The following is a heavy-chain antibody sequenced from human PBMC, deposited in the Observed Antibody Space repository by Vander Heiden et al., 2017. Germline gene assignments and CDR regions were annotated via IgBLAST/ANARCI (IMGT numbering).Heavy chain of an antibody. J-gene: IGHJ5*02. CDR2: ISRYSGII. V-gene: IGHV3-48*01. Sequence: EVQLVESGGGSVQPGESLRLSWAASGFPFNDYNMHWVPQAPGKGLEWISFISRYSGIIHYADSVKGRFTISRDNAQNTLYLQMNSLRVEDTAVYYCAKTFSNSWDPGWFGPWGQGSLVTVSS. CDR1: GFPFNDYN. D-gene: IGHD2-2*01. CDR3: AKTFSNSWDPGWFGP.